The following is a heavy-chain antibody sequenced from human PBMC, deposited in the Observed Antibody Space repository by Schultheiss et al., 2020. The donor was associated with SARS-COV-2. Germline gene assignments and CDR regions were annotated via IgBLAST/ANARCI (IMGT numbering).Heavy chain of an antibody. J-gene: IGHJ4*02. CDR1: GYIFSSYG. Sequence: KISCKASGYIFSSYGISWVRQAPGQGLEWMGGIIPIFGTTYYAQKFQGRVTITADESTSTAYMELSSLRSEDTAVYYCAKAVAGSQAPDYWGQGTLVTVSS. D-gene: IGHD6-19*01. V-gene: IGHV1-69*01. CDR3: AKAVAGSQAPDY. CDR2: IIPIFGTT.